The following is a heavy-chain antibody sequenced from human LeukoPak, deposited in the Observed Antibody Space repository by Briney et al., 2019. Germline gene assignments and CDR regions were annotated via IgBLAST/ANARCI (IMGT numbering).Heavy chain of an antibody. D-gene: IGHD5-12*01. CDR2: ISSSGSTI. CDR3: ARDGGYGYFDY. V-gene: IGHV3-48*03. Sequence: GGSLRPSCAASGFTFSSYEMNWVRQAPGKGLEWVSYISSSGSTIYYADSVKGRFTISRDNAKNSLYLQMNSLRAEDTAVYYCARDGGYGYFDYWGQGTLVTVSS. J-gene: IGHJ4*02. CDR1: GFTFSSYE.